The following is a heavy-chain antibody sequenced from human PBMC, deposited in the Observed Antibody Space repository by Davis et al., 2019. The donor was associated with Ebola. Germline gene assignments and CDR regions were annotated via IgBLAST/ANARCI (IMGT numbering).Heavy chain of an antibody. J-gene: IGHJ6*02. CDR2: IYYSGST. CDR3: ARVYGDIVVVPAAHLYYYYGMDV. CDR1: GDSISGYY. D-gene: IGHD2-2*01. V-gene: IGHV4-59*01. Sequence: SETLSLTCTVSGDSISGYYWSWIRQHPGKGLEWIGYIYYSGSTYYNPSLKSRVPISVDRSKNQFSLKLSSVTAADTAVYYCARVYGDIVVVPAAHLYYYYGMDVWGQGTTVTVSS.